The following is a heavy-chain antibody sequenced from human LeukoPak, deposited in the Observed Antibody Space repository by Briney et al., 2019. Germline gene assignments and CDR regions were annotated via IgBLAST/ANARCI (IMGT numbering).Heavy chain of an antibody. CDR3: ARGLYSIVDY. CDR1: GGSISSGGYY. CDR2: LDYSGST. D-gene: IGHD2-8*01. Sequence: PSETLSLTCTVSGGSISSGGYYWSWIRQHPGKGLEWMGYLDYSGSTYYNPSLKSRVTISRDTSKNQFSLKLSSVTAADTAVYYCARGLYSIVDYWGQGTLVTVSS. J-gene: IGHJ4*02. V-gene: IGHV4-31*03.